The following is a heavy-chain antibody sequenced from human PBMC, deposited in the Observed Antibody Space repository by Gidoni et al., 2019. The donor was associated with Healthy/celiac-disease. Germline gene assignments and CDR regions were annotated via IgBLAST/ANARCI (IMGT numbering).Heavy chain of an antibody. CDR2: LSSSSSYL. CDR3: ARDRGDYIWGSYFDY. Sequence: EVQLVESGGGLVKPGGSLRLSCAASGFTFSSYSMNWVRQAPGKGLEWVSCLSSSSSYLYYADSVKGRFTISRDNAKNSLYLQMNSLRAEDTAVYYCARDRGDYIWGSYFDYWGQGTLVTVSS. CDR1: GFTFSSYS. J-gene: IGHJ4*02. V-gene: IGHV3-21*01. D-gene: IGHD3-16*01.